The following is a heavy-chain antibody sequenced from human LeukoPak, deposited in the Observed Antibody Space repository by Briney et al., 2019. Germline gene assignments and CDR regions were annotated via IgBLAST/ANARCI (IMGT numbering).Heavy chain of an antibody. CDR3: ARRGSSSSRWYYFDY. CDR2: INHSGST. Sequence: SETLSLTCAVYGGSFSGYYWSWIRQPPGKGLEWIGEINHSGSTNYNPSLKSRVTISVDTSKNQFSLKLSSVTAADTAVYYCARRGSSSSRWYYFDYWGQGTLVTVSS. V-gene: IGHV4-34*01. D-gene: IGHD6-13*01. CDR1: GGSFSGYY. J-gene: IGHJ4*02.